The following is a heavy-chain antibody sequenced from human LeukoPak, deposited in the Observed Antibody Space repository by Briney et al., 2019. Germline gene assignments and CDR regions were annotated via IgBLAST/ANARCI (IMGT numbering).Heavy chain of an antibody. V-gene: IGHV3-30*02. Sequence: GGSLRLSCAASGFTFSSYGMHWVRQAPGKGLEWVAFIRYDGSNKYYADSVKGRFSISRDNSNNTLYLQMNSLRAEDTAVYYCAKDYYDSSGYQRSGYWGQGTLVTVSS. CDR1: GFTFSSYG. D-gene: IGHD3-22*01. J-gene: IGHJ4*02. CDR2: IRYDGSNK. CDR3: AKDYYDSSGYQRSGY.